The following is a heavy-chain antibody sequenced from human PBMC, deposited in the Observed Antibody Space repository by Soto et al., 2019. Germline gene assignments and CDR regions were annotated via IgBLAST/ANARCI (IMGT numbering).Heavy chain of an antibody. CDR1: GFTFSTYS. V-gene: IGHV3-48*01. Sequence: GGSLRLSCAASGFTFSTYSMNWVRQAPGKGLEWFSYISSSGSTMYYADSVKGRFTISRDNAKNSLYLQMNSLRAEDTAVYYCARPYCSGGSCYQPRSFDMWGQGTMVTVSS. CDR2: ISSSGSTM. CDR3: ARPYCSGGSCYQPRSFDM. J-gene: IGHJ3*02. D-gene: IGHD2-15*01.